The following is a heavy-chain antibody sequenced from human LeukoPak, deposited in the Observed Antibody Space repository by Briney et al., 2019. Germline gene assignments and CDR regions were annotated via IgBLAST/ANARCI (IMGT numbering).Heavy chain of an antibody. CDR2: INHSGST. V-gene: IGHV4-34*01. CDR3: ARRPWGGATDH. Sequence: PSETLSLTCAVYGESFSGYYWSWIRQPPGKGLEWIGEINHSGSTNYNPSLKSRVTISVDTSKNQFSLKLASVTAADTAVYYCARRPWGGATDHWGQGTLVTVSS. D-gene: IGHD3-16*01. CDR1: GESFSGYY. J-gene: IGHJ4*02.